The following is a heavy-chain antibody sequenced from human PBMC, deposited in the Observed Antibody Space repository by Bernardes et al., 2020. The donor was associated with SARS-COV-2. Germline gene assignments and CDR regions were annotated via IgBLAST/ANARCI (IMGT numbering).Heavy chain of an antibody. D-gene: IGHD3-9*01. Sequence: SVKVSCKASGGTFSSYSISWVRQAPGQGLEWMGGIVPILGIANYAQKFQGRVTITADKSTSTAYMELSSLRSEDTAVYYCAGATRDILGHGMDVWGQGTTVTVSS. CDR2: IVPILGIA. V-gene: IGHV1-69*10. CDR1: GGTFSSYS. CDR3: AGATRDILGHGMDV. J-gene: IGHJ6*02.